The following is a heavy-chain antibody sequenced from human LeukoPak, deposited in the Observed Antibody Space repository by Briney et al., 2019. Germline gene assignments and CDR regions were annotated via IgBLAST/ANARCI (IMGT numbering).Heavy chain of an antibody. Sequence: GGSLRLSCAASGFTYSSYWISWVRQAPGKGLEWVANIKEDGSEKYYVDSVKGRFTISRDNAKNSLYLQMNSLRAEDTAVYYCARVGIVFDWGQGTLVTVSS. J-gene: IGHJ4*02. V-gene: IGHV3-7*01. CDR2: IKEDGSEK. CDR1: GFTYSSYW. D-gene: IGHD2-21*01. CDR3: ARVGIVFD.